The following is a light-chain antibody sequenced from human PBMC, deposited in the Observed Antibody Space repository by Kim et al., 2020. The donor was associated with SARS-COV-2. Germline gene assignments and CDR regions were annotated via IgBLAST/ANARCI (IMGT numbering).Light chain of an antibody. J-gene: IGKJ3*01. CDR3: QKNYSTPFT. CDR1: QDIKNY. Sequence: DVQMTQSPSSLSASVGDRVTITCRASQDIKNYLAWYQQKPGTVPQLLIYAAATLQSGVPSRFSGGGSGTDFTLTISSLQPEDVATYYCQKNYSTPFTFGPGTKVDIK. CDR2: AAA. V-gene: IGKV1-27*01.